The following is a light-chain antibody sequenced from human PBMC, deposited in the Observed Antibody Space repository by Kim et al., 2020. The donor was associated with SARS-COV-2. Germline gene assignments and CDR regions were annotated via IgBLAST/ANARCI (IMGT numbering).Light chain of an antibody. CDR3: QHRQT. J-gene: IGKJ1*01. Sequence: DIQMTQSPSTLPASVGDRVTITCRATQYVTRGLAWYQQKPGRAPKLLIYDASTLDRGVPSRFRGSGSGTEFTLTINSLQLDDFASYYCQHRQTFGQGTKVEIK. CDR2: DAS. CDR1: QYVTRG. V-gene: IGKV1-5*01.